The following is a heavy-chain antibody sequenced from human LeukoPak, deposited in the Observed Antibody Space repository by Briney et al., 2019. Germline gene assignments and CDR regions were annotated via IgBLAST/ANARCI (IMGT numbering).Heavy chain of an antibody. CDR3: ARHHYGSGSYKSGFYFDL. CDR2: IHYTGST. D-gene: IGHD3-10*01. Sequence: PSETLSLTCTVSGGSIRGFFWSWIRQPPGKGLDWIGYIHYTGSTNYNPSLKSRLTISVDASEKQFSLRLSSVTAADTAVYYCARHHYGSGSYKSGFYFDLWGRGTLVTVSS. V-gene: IGHV4-59*08. J-gene: IGHJ2*01. CDR1: GGSIRGFF.